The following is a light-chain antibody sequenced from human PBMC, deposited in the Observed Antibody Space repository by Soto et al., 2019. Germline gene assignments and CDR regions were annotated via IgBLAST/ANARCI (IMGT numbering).Light chain of an antibody. V-gene: IGKV4-1*01. CDR1: QPVLRSSNNKNH. CDR3: QQYYDVPVT. J-gene: IGKJ5*01. CDR2: WAS. Sequence: DIVMTQSPDSLTVSLGERATINCKDSQPVLRSSNNKNHLAWYQQKPTQSPKMLISWASTRESGVPDRFSGSGSGTEFTLTISSLQAEDAAVYYCQQYYDVPVTFGQGTRLEIK.